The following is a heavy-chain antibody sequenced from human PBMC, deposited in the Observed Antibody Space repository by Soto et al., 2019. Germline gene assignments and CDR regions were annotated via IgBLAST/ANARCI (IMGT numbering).Heavy chain of an antibody. CDR1: GYTFTSYG. CDR2: ISAYNGNT. V-gene: IGHV1-18*01. Sequence: ASVKVSCKASGYTFTSYGISWVRQAPGQGRELMGWISAYNGNTNYAQKRQGRVTMTTDTSTSTAYMELRSLRSDDTAVYYCASGYVVVVAGNYYYYGMDVWGQGTTVTVSS. D-gene: IGHD2-15*01. J-gene: IGHJ6*02. CDR3: ASGYVVVVAGNYYYYGMDV.